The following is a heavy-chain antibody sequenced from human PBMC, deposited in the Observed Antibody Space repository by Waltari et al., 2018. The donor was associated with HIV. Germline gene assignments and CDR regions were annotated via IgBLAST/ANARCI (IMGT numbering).Heavy chain of an antibody. J-gene: IGHJ4*02. V-gene: IGHV3-74*01. CDR1: GFSVRNHW. CDR3: ARASHYIEFSTFDGDYYFDL. D-gene: IGHD3-9*01. Sequence: VQLVESGGGSIKTGGSLRLSCAGSGFSVRNHWMDWVRQGPGKGLVGVERMNSDGSTRNYADAVKGRFVISRDNSRNTVYLQLNSVKVEDTAVYFCARASHYIEFSTFDGDYYFDLWGRGTRVAVSS. CDR2: MNSDGSTR.